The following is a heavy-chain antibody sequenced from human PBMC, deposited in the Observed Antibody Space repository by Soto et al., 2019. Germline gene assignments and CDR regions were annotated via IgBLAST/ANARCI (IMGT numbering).Heavy chain of an antibody. V-gene: IGHV2-5*02. Sequence: QITLKESGPPLVKPTQTLTLTCTFSGFSLSTSGVGVGWIRQPPGKALEWLALIYWDDDKRYSPSLKSRLTITTETSKNLLVLTMANMDPVDTATYYCGHRRTMVRRVSSTFDPWGQGTLVTGSS. CDR3: GHRRTMVRRVSSTFDP. CDR1: GFSLSTSGVG. D-gene: IGHD3-10*01. CDR2: IYWDDDK. J-gene: IGHJ5*02.